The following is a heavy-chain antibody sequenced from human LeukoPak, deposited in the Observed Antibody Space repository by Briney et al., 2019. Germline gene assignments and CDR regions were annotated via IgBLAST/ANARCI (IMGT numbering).Heavy chain of an antibody. CDR1: GFTFSNYA. CDR3: AKDYCTSANYLSLCYMVV. Sequence: PGGSLRLSCAASGFTFSNYAMSWVRQAPGKGLEWVSVISGSGSSRNYADSVTGRFTISRDNSKNTLYVQMNSRRAEDTAVYYCAKDYCTSANYLSLCYMVVWGKGTTVTVSS. V-gene: IGHV3-23*01. CDR2: ISGSGSSR. D-gene: IGHD2-8*01. J-gene: IGHJ6*03.